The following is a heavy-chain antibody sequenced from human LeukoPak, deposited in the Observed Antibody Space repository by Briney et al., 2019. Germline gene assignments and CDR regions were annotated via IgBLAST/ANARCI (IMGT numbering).Heavy chain of an antibody. Sequence: GGSLRLSCAASGFTFSSYSMNWVRQAPGKGLEWISYINHNSQSVYYADSVKGRFTISRDNAKNSLYLHMDSLRAEDTAIYYCVKDYAWALDFWGQGTLVTVSS. D-gene: IGHD3-16*01. J-gene: IGHJ4*02. CDR1: GFTFSSYS. V-gene: IGHV3-48*01. CDR3: VKDYAWALDF. CDR2: INHNSQSV.